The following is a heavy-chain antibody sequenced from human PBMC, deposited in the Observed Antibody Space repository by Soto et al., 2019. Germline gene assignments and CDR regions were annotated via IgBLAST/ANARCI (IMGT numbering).Heavy chain of an antibody. D-gene: IGHD2-21*02. Sequence: EVQLVESGGGLVQPGGSLRLSCVVSGFTFSAYYMDWVRQAPGKGLEWVGRIRNKANSYTIVYSASGKGRFTISRDDSNKCIYLKKKSMKIYETAVYYCGRGRKSCYLVTSWDDWGQGTLVTVSS. CDR3: GRGRKSCYLVTSWDD. CDR2: IRNKANSYTI. CDR1: GFTFSAYY. J-gene: IGHJ4*02. V-gene: IGHV3-72*01.